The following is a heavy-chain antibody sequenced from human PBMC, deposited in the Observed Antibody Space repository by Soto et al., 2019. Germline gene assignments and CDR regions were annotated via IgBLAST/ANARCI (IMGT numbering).Heavy chain of an antibody. J-gene: IGHJ5*02. D-gene: IGHD6-13*01. V-gene: IGHV4-34*01. CDR2: INHSGST. CDR3: ARRLRAYSSRYWFDP. Sequence: QVQLQQWGAGLLKPSETLSLTCAVYGGSFSGYYWSWIRQPPGKGLEWIGEINHSGSTNYNPSLKSRVAISVDTSKYQFSLKLSSVTAADTAVYYCARRLRAYSSRYWFDPWGQGTLVTVSS. CDR1: GGSFSGYY.